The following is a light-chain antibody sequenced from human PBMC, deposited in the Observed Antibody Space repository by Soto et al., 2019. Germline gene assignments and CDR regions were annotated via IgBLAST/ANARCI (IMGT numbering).Light chain of an antibody. Sequence: EIVLTQSPGTLSLSPGERATLSCRASQSINSRYLAWYQQKPGQAPRLLIYGASSRATGIPDRFSGSGSGTEFTLNISRLEPEDFEMYYCQQFGSSPGFTFGTGTKVDI. V-gene: IGKV3-20*01. J-gene: IGKJ3*01. CDR3: QQFGSSPGFT. CDR1: QSINSRY. CDR2: GAS.